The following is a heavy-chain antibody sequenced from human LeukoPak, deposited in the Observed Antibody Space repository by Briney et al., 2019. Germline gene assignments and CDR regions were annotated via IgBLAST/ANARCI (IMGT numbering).Heavy chain of an antibody. CDR2: IHPSGGST. V-gene: IGHV1-46*01. D-gene: IGHD2-2*01. CDR3: ARDSTTSSLADP. Sequence: ASVKVSCKASGYTFTNYYLHWVRQAPGQGLEWMGIIHPSGGSTAYAQKFQGRVTMTRDTSTSTVYMELSSLRSEDTAVYYCARDSTTSSLADPWGQGTLFTVSS. J-gene: IGHJ5*02. CDR1: GYTFTNYY.